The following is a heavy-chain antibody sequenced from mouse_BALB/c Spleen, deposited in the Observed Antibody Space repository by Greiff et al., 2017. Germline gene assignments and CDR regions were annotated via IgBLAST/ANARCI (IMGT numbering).Heavy chain of an antibody. J-gene: IGHJ4*01. CDR2: ILPASGST. CDR3: ASCYRYDGGAMDD. V-gene: IGHV1-9*01. CDR1: GYTFSNYW. D-gene: IGHD2-14*01. Sequence: QVQLQQSGAELVKPGASVKLSCKASGYTFSNYWIEWVKQRPGHGLEWIGEILPASGSTNYNEKFKGKATFTADTSSNTAYMQLSSLTSEDSAVYYYASCYRYDGGAMDDWGEGTSVTVSS.